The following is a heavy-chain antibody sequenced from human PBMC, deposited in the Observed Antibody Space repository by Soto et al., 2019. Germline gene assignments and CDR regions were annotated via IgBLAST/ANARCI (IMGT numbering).Heavy chain of an antibody. CDR1: GFTFSSYW. D-gene: IGHD3-3*01. CDR2: INSDGSST. V-gene: IGHV3-74*01. CDR3: ARRITIFGVVTFNAFDI. Sequence: GGSLRLSCAASGFTFSSYWMHWVRQAPGKGLVWVSRINSDGSSTSYADSVKGRFTISRDNAKNTLYLQMNSLRAEDTAVYYCARRITIFGVVTFNAFDIWGQGTMVTVSS. J-gene: IGHJ3*02.